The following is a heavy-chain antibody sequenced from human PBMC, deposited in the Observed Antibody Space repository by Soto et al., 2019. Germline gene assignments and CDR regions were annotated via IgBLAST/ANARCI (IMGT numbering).Heavy chain of an antibody. J-gene: IGHJ6*02. CDR2: IYSGGST. CDR3: ARVSLRPYYYYYGMDV. Sequence: EVQLVESGGGLVQPGGSLRLSCAASGFTVSSNYMSWVRQAPGKGLEWVSVIYSGGSTYYADSVKGRFTISRDNSKNTLYLQMNSLRAEDTAVYYGARVSLRPYYYYYGMDVWGQGTKVTVSS. CDR1: GFTVSSNY. D-gene: IGHD6-25*01. V-gene: IGHV3-66*01.